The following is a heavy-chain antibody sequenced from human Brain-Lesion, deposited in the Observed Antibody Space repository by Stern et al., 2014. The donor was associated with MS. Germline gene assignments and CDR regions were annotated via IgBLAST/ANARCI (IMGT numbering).Heavy chain of an antibody. V-gene: IGHV1-24*01. J-gene: IGHJ4*02. CDR2: FDPEDGET. CDR1: GYTLTELS. Sequence: QVQLVQSGAEVKKPGASVKVSCKVSGYTLTELSMHWVRQAPRKGLEWMGGFDPEDGETIYAQKFQGRVTMTEDTSTGTAYMELSSLRSEDTAVYYCATLSPGAGGNYYRHFDYWGQGTLVTVSS. D-gene: IGHD1-26*01. CDR3: ATLSPGAGGNYYRHFDY.